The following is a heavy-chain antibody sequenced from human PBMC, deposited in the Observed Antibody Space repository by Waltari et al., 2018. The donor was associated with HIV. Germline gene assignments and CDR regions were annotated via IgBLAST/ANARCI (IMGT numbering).Heavy chain of an antibody. D-gene: IGHD3-3*01. CDR1: GYTFTSYD. CDR2: MNPNSGNT. Sequence: QVQLVQSGAEVKKPGASVTVSCMASGYTFTSYDINWVRQATGQGLEWMGWMNPNSGNTGYAQRFQGRVTMTRDTSISTAYMELSSLRSEDTAVYYCASGLTWSGYWHFDYWGQGTLVTVSS. CDR3: ASGLTWSGYWHFDY. V-gene: IGHV1-8*02. J-gene: IGHJ4*02.